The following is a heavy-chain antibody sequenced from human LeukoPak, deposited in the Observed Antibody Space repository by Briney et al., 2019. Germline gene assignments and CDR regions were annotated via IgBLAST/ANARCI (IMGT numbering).Heavy chain of an antibody. J-gene: IGHJ6*02. D-gene: IGHD6-25*01. V-gene: IGHV3-53*01. CDR1: GFTFSSYS. CDR2: IYSGGST. Sequence: GGSLRLSCAASGFTFSSYSMNWVRQAPGKGLEWVSIIYSGGSTYYADPVKGRFIISRDNSKNTLDLQMNSLRAEDTAVYYCAKCGGYNYCYDGMDVWGQGTTVTVSS. CDR3: AKCGGYNYCYDGMDV.